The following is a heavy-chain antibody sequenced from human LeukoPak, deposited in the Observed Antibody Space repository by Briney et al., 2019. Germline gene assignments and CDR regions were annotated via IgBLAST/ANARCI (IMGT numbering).Heavy chain of an antibody. Sequence: GESLKLSCRGFGYTFRTAWIVWVRQTPGKGLEWMGSIYPDDSHVKYSPSFQGQVTISADKSIGAAYLQWDSLKASDSGIYYCARRDRIDSFKASFDLWGQGTLVTVSS. CDR1: GYTFRTAW. V-gene: IGHV5-51*01. D-gene: IGHD3-22*01. CDR2: IYPDDSHV. CDR3: ARRDRIDSFKASFDL. J-gene: IGHJ4*02.